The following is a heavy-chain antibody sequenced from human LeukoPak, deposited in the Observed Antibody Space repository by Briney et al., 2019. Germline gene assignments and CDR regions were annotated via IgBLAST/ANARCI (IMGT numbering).Heavy chain of an antibody. Sequence: SETLSLTCAVYGESFSGYYWSWIRQPPGKGLEWIGEINHSGSTNYNPSLKSRVTISVDTSKNQFSLKLSSVTAADTAVYYCAAGLQTGVDYWGQGTLVTVSS. CDR1: GESFSGYY. CDR3: AAGLQTGVDY. D-gene: IGHD7-27*01. J-gene: IGHJ4*02. CDR2: INHSGST. V-gene: IGHV4-34*01.